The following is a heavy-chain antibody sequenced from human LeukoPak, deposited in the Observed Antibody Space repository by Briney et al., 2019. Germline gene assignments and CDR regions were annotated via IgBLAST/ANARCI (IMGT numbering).Heavy chain of an antibody. CDR2: IRSKAYGGTT. CDR3: TREGSLGYCSGGNCYFDY. J-gene: IGHJ4*02. CDR1: GFTFGDYT. V-gene: IGHV3-49*04. Sequence: GGSLRLSCTASGFTFGDYTMTWVRQAPGKGLEWVGFIRSKAYGGTTEYAASVKGRVTISRDDSKSIAYLQMNSLKTEDTAVYYCTREGSLGYCSGGNCYFDYWGQGTLVTVSS. D-gene: IGHD2-15*01.